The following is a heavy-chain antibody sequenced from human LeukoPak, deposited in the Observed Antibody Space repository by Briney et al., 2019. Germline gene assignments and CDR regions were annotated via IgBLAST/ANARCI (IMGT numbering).Heavy chain of an antibody. CDR1: GFTFSSYA. CDR2: ISGSGGST. V-gene: IGHV3-23*01. J-gene: IGHJ6*02. CDR3: AKDTFWFGELLVYYYGMDV. D-gene: IGHD3-10*01. Sequence: GGSLRLSCAASGFTFSSYAMSWVRQAPGKGLEWVSAISGSGGSTYYADSVKGRFTISRDNSKNTLYLQMNSLRAEDTAVYYCAKDTFWFGELLVYYYGMDVWGQGTTVTVSS.